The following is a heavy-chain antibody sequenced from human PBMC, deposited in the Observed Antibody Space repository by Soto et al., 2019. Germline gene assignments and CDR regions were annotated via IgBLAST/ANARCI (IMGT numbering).Heavy chain of an antibody. CDR3: ARVEANYDILTGSHYSSDY. CDR1: GYTFTSYG. V-gene: IGHV1-18*01. D-gene: IGHD3-9*01. CDR2: ISAYNGNT. Sequence: ASVKVSCKASGYTFTSYGISWVRQAPGQGLEWMGWISAYNGNTNYAQKLQGRVTMTTDTSTSTAYMELRSLRSDDTAVYYCARVEANYDILTGSHYSSDYWGQGTLVTVSS. J-gene: IGHJ4*02.